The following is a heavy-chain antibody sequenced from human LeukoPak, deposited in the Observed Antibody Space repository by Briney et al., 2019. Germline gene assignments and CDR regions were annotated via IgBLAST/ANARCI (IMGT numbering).Heavy chain of an antibody. D-gene: IGHD6-13*01. CDR2: ISYDGTNK. CDR1: GFTFSSYA. Sequence: PGRSLRLSCAASGFTFSSYAMHWVRQAPGKGLEWVAVISYDGTNKYYADSVKGRFTISRDNSKNTVYLQMNSLRVEDTAVYYCARDATAQQLVHYFDYWGQGTLVTVSS. V-gene: IGHV3-30*14. J-gene: IGHJ4*02. CDR3: ARDATAQQLVHYFDY.